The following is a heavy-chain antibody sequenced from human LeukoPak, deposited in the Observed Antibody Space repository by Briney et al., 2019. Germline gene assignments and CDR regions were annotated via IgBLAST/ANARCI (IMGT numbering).Heavy chain of an antibody. Sequence: SETLSLTCAVYGGSFSGYYWSWIRPPPGKGLEWIGEINHSGSTNYNPSLKSRVTISVDTSKNQFSLKLSSVTAADTAVYYCARLGYSGNYWGQGTLVTVSS. CDR3: ARLGYSGNY. CDR2: INHSGST. CDR1: GGSFSGYY. V-gene: IGHV4-34*01. J-gene: IGHJ4*02. D-gene: IGHD5-12*01.